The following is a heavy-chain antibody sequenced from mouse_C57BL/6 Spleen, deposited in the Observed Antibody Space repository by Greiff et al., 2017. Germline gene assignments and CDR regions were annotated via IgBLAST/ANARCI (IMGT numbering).Heavy chain of an antibody. D-gene: IGHD5-1*01. V-gene: IGHV1-72*01. CDR2: IDPNSGGT. Sequence: QVQLKQPGAELVKPGASVKLSCKASGYTFTSYWMHWVKQRPGRGLEWIGRIDPNSGGTKYNEKFKSKATLTVDKPSSTAYMQLSSLTSEDSAVYYCAREGPTPAWFAYWGQGTLVTVSA. CDR1: GYTFTSYW. CDR3: AREGPTPAWFAY. J-gene: IGHJ3*01.